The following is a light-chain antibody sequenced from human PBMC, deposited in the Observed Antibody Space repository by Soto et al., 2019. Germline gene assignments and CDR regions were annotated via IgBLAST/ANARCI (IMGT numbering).Light chain of an antibody. CDR2: EVN. Sequence: QSALTQPASVSGSPGQSITISCTGTTNDVGDYNYVAWYQQHSGKVPRLMIYEVNKRPSGVSDRFSGSKSGNTASLTISGLQAEDEADYHCCSYAGSSTFLYVFGTGTKLTVL. J-gene: IGLJ1*01. CDR3: CSYAGSSTFLYV. CDR1: TNDVGDYNY. V-gene: IGLV2-23*02.